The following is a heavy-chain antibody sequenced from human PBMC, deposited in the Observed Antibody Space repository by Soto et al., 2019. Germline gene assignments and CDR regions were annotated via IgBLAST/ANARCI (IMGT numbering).Heavy chain of an antibody. D-gene: IGHD1-26*01. CDR3: VRGFYTGSPHFFY. CDR2: IESDGSEK. CDR1: EFTFSSYW. Sequence: QPGGSLRLSCAASEFTFSSYWMTWVRQAPGKGLEWVANIESDGSEKNYVDSVKGRFTVSRDNAKRSLYLQMNSLRVEDTAAYYCVRGFYTGSPHFFYWGQGTLVTVSS. J-gene: IGHJ4*02. V-gene: IGHV3-7*05.